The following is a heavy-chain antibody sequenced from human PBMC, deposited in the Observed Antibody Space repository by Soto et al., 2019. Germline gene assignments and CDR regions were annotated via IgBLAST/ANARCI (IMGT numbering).Heavy chain of an antibody. V-gene: IGHV3-23*01. Sequence: LRLSCAASGFTFGSYAITWVRQSPWKGLEWVSSISSSAGSTFYADSVKGRFTMSRDNSKSTLYLQMNSLSAEDTALYYCAKPISRNTWRDGLDVWGQGTTVTVSS. J-gene: IGHJ6*02. CDR2: ISSSAGST. CDR3: AKPISRNTWRDGLDV. D-gene: IGHD3-3*02. CDR1: GFTFGSYA.